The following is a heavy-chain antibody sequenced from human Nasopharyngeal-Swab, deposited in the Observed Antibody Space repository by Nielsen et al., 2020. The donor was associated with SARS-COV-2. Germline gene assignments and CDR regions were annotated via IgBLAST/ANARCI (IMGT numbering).Heavy chain of an antibody. J-gene: IGHJ6*02. CDR2: INFDGSTR. Sequence: GESLKISCAASGSASSGNWMHWIRQAPGKQLVWVSAINFDGSTRNYAGSVKGRFTISRDNAKNTLYLEMNSLRADDTAVYYCARRLVWFGEAHYYYYGMDVWGQGTTVTVSS. CDR3: ARRLVWFGEAHYYYYGMDV. V-gene: IGHV3-74*01. D-gene: IGHD3-10*01. CDR1: GSASSGNW.